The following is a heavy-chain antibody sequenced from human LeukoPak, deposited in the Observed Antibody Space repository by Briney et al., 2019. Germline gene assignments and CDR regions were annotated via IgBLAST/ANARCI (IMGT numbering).Heavy chain of an antibody. V-gene: IGHV1-2*02. CDR3: AREGTGDYNSRRPHGFDI. CDR1: GYSFSIYY. CDR2: INPNSGGT. D-gene: IGHD3-16*01. J-gene: IGHJ3*02. Sequence: GASVRVSCKASGYSFSIYYIHWVRQAPGQGLEWMGWINPNSGGTNYAQKFQGRVTMTRDTSIDTASMELTRLTSDDTAIYYCAREGTGDYNSRRPHGFDIWGQGTVVTVSS.